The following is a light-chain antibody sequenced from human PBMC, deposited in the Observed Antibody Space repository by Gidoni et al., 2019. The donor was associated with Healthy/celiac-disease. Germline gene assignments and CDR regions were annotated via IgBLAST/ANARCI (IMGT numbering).Light chain of an antibody. Sequence: QSVLTPPPSASGTPGQRVTISCSGSSSNIGSTTVNWYQHLPGTAPKLLIYSNNQRPSGVPYRFSGSKSGTSASLAISGLQSEDEADYYCAAWYDSLNGYVFGTGTKVTVL. CDR1: SSNIGSTT. CDR2: SNN. CDR3: AAWYDSLNGYV. J-gene: IGLJ1*01. V-gene: IGLV1-44*01.